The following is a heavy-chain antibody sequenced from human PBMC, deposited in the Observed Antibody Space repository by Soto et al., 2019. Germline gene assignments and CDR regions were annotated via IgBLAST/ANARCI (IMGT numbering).Heavy chain of an antibody. D-gene: IGHD2-15*01. CDR3: AKSGRPSYYFDY. CDR2: ISGSGGST. V-gene: IGHV3-23*01. J-gene: IGHJ4*02. Sequence: GGSLRLSCAASGFTFSSYAMSWVRQAPGKGLEWVSAISGSGGSTYYADSVKGRFTISRDNSKNTLYLQMNGLRAEDTAVYYCAKSGRPSYYFDYWGQGTLVTVSS. CDR1: GFTFSSYA.